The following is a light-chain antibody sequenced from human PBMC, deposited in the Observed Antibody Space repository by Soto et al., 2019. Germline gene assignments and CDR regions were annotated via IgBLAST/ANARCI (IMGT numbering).Light chain of an antibody. Sequence: QSVLTQPPSASGSPGQSVAISCTGTSSDVGGYNYVSWYQQHPGKAPKLMIYEVNKRPSGVPDRFSGSKSGNTASLTVSDLQAEDEADYYSSSYAGSSNVFGTGTKVTVL. V-gene: IGLV2-8*01. CDR3: SSYAGSSNV. CDR1: SSDVGGYNY. J-gene: IGLJ1*01. CDR2: EVN.